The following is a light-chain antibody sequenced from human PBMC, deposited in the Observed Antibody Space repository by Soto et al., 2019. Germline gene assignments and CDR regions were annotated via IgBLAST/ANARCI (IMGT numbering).Light chain of an antibody. Sequence: DIQMTQSPSSLSASVGDRVTITCRASQTVSTYLNWYQQKPGTAPKLLIYAASSLQSGVPSRFTGSGSRTDFTLTISSLQPEDSATYYCQQSYRTPLTFGGGTKVEL. CDR1: QTVSTY. J-gene: IGKJ4*01. CDR3: QQSYRTPLT. V-gene: IGKV1-39*01. CDR2: AAS.